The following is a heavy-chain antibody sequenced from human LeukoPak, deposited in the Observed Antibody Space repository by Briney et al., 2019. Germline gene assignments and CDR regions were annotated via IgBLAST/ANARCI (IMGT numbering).Heavy chain of an antibody. CDR3: AKDQYSSSYYFDY. Sequence: PGGSLRLSCAPPGFTFSSYGMHWVRQAPGKGLEWVAFIRYDGSNKYYADSVKGRFTISRDNSKNTLYLQMNSLRAEDTAVYYCAKDQYSSSYYFDYWGQGTLVTVSS. J-gene: IGHJ4*02. V-gene: IGHV3-30*02. CDR1: GFTFSSYG. CDR2: IRYDGSNK. D-gene: IGHD6-6*01.